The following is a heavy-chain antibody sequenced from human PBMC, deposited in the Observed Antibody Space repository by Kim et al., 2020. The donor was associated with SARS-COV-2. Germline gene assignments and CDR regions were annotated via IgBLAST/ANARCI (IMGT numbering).Heavy chain of an antibody. CDR3: ARATGTTPYYYYYYGMDV. J-gene: IGHJ6*02. CDR2: IYYSGST. V-gene: IGHV4-59*13. CDR1: GGSISSYY. Sequence: SETLSLTCTVSGGSISSYYWSWIRQPPGKGLEWIGYIYYSGSTNYNPSLKSRVTISVDTSKNQFSLKLSSVTAADTAVYYCARATGTTPYYYYYYGMDVWGQGTTVTVSS. D-gene: IGHD1-7*01.